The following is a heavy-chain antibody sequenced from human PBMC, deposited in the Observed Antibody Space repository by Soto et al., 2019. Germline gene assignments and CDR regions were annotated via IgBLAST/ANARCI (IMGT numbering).Heavy chain of an antibody. CDR1: GFTFGDYA. Sequence: GGSLRLSCTASGFTFGDYAMSWFRQAPGKGLEWVGFIRSKAYGGTTEYAASVKGRFTISRDDSKSIAYLQMNSLKTEDTAVYYCTRWVRAAAPRYNWFDPWGQGTLVTVSS. V-gene: IGHV3-49*03. D-gene: IGHD6-13*01. CDR2: IRSKAYGGTT. J-gene: IGHJ5*02. CDR3: TRWVRAAAPRYNWFDP.